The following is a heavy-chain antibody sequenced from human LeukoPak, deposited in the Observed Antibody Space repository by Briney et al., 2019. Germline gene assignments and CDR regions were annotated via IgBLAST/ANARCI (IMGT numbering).Heavy chain of an antibody. D-gene: IGHD6-6*01. Sequence: SETLSLTCAVYGGSFSGYYWSWIRQPPGKGLEWIGEINHSGSTNYNPSLKSRVTISVDTSKNQFSLRLSSVTAADTAVYYCARGRPWFDPWGQGTLVTVSS. CDR2: INHSGST. V-gene: IGHV4-34*01. CDR1: GGSFSGYY. J-gene: IGHJ5*02. CDR3: ARGRPWFDP.